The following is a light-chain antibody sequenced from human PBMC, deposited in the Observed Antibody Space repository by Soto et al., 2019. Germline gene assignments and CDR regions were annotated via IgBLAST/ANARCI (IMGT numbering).Light chain of an antibody. CDR3: QSYDSSLSGVV. V-gene: IGLV1-40*01. J-gene: IGLJ2*01. CDR1: SSNTGAGYD. CDR2: GNS. Sequence: QSVLTQPPSVSGAPGQRVTISGTGSSSNTGAGYDVHWYQHLPGTAPKLLIYGNSNRPSGVPDRFSGSKSGTSASLAITGLQAEDEADYYCQSYDSSLSGVVFGGGTKLTVL.